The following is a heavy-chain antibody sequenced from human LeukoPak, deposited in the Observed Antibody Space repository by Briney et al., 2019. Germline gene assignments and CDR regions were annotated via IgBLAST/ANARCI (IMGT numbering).Heavy chain of an antibody. CDR3: ARDILTGYHDY. CDR2: ISSNGGST. J-gene: IGHJ4*02. V-gene: IGHV3-64*01. Sequence: PGRSLRLSCADSGVTFSSYAMHWVRQAPGKGLEYVSAISSNGGSTYYANSVKGRFTISRDNSKNTLYLQMGSLRAEDMAVYYCARDILTGYHDYWGQGTLVTVSS. CDR1: GVTFSSYA. D-gene: IGHD3-9*01.